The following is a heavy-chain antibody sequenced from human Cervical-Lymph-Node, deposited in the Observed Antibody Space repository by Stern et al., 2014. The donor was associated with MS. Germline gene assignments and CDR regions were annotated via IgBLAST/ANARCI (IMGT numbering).Heavy chain of an antibody. CDR1: AYTITDYY. CDR3: ARGGGYSYSTLDY. D-gene: IGHD3-10*01. J-gene: IGHJ4*02. CDR2: INPNSGGT. Sequence: QLVQSGAEVKKPGASVKVSCKASAYTITDYYTHWVRQAPGQGLEWLGVINPNSGGTYSAQKFQGRLAMTRDTSISTAYMELSSLRSDDTAVYYCARGGGYSYSTLDYWGQGTQVTVSS. V-gene: IGHV1-2*02.